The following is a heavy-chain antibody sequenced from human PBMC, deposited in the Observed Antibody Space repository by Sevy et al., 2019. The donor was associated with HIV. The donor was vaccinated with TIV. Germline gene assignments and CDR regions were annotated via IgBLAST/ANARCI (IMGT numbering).Heavy chain of an antibody. J-gene: IGHJ4*02. CDR1: GFTFSSFA. D-gene: IGHD1-26*01. CDR3: ARPAPRIAPSSAAFFDY. Sequence: GGSLRLSCAASGFTFSSFAMSWVRHIPGKGLEWVSTINGRGGSAYYADSVKGRFTLSRDNSNNTGFLQMNRLRDEDTAVYYCARPAPRIAPSSAAFFDYWGQGTLVTVSS. CDR2: INGRGGSA. V-gene: IGHV3-23*01.